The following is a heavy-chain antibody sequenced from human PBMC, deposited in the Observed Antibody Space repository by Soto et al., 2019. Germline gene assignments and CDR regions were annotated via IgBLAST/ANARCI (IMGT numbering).Heavy chain of an antibody. CDR2: ISGSGGST. CDR3: AKDRGGYSYAQIYLDY. V-gene: IGHV3-23*01. CDR1: GFTFSSYA. Sequence: PGGSLRLSCAASGFTFSSYAMSWVRQAPGKGLEWVSAISGSGGSTYYADSVKGRFTISRDNSKNTLYLQMNSLRAEDTAVYYCAKDRGGYSYAQIYLDYWGQGTLVTVSS. J-gene: IGHJ4*02. D-gene: IGHD5-18*01.